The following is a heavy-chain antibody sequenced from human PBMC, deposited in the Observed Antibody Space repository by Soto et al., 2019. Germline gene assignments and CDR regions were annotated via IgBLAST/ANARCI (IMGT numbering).Heavy chain of an antibody. CDR1: GFTFSSYG. Sequence: GGSLRLSCAASGFTFSSYGMHWVRQAPGKGLEWVAVIWYDGSNKYYADSVKGRFTISRDNSKNTLYLQMNSLRAEDTAVYYCARDSAKVNTAMVISLWDYYYGMDVWGQGTTVTVSS. CDR3: ARDSAKVNTAMVISLWDYYYGMDV. CDR2: IWYDGSNK. D-gene: IGHD5-18*01. V-gene: IGHV3-33*01. J-gene: IGHJ6*02.